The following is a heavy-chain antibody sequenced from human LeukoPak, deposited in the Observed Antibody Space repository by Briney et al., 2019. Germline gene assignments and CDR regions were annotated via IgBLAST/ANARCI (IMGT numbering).Heavy chain of an antibody. Sequence: ASVKVPCKASGYTFTGYYMHWVRQAPGQGLEWMGRINPNSGGTNYAQKFQGRVTMTRDTSISTAYMELSRLRSDDTAVYYCARDRIWRSSSSWLDPWGQGTLVTVSS. J-gene: IGHJ5*02. CDR2: INPNSGGT. V-gene: IGHV1-2*06. D-gene: IGHD6-13*01. CDR1: GYTFTGYY. CDR3: ARDRIWRSSSSWLDP.